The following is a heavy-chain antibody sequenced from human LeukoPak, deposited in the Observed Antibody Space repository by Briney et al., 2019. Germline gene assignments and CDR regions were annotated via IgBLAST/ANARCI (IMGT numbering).Heavy chain of an antibody. CDR1: GFTFSSYG. CDR3: ARKAGTLDY. CDR2: ISGSSSAI. J-gene: IGHJ4*02. Sequence: GGSLRLSCAASGFTFSSYGMNWVRQAPGKGLEWVSYISGSSSAIYYTDSVKGRFTISRDNAKKSVYLQMNGLRAEDTAVYYCARKAGTLDYWGQGTLVTVSS. V-gene: IGHV3-48*01.